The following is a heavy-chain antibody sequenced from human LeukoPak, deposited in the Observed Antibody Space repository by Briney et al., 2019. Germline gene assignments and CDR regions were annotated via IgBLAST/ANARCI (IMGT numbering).Heavy chain of an antibody. D-gene: IGHD1-26*01. V-gene: IGHV1-2*02. Sequence: ASVKVSCKASGYTFTGYYMHWLRQAPGQGLEWMGWINPNSGGTNYAQKFQGRVTMTRDTSISTAYMELSRLRSDDTAVYYCARVLVGAPRTNWFDPWGQGTLVTVSS. CDR2: INPNSGGT. CDR1: GYTFTGYY. CDR3: ARVLVGAPRTNWFDP. J-gene: IGHJ5*02.